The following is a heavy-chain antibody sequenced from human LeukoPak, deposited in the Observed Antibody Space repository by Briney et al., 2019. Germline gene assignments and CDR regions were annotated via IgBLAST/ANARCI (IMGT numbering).Heavy chain of an antibody. CDR3: ASLSTVTQGYFDS. V-gene: IGHV4-59*08. CDR1: GGSVRKYY. J-gene: IGHJ4*02. CDR2: VNYTGIT. Sequence: SETLSLTCSVSGGSVRKYYWSYMRQPPGKGLEWVGYVNYTGITNYNPSLKSRLTISVDTSKNQFSLKLSSVTATDTAVYYCASLSTVTQGYFDSWGQGTLVTVSS. D-gene: IGHD4-17*01.